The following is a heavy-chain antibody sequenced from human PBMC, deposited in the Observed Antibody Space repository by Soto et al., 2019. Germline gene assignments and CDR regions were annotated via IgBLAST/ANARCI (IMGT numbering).Heavy chain of an antibody. D-gene: IGHD4-17*01. Sequence: PSETPSLTCSVSGGSINSASYHWSWLRQHPGKGLEFIGYIFYTGSTYYNPSLETRVTISVDTSKNHVSLRLNAVTAADTAVYYCARLDYGDSAFDSRRRGTLVTVSS. CDR1: GGSINSASYH. CDR2: IFYTGST. V-gene: IGHV4-31*03. CDR3: ARLDYGDSAFDS. J-gene: IGHJ4*02.